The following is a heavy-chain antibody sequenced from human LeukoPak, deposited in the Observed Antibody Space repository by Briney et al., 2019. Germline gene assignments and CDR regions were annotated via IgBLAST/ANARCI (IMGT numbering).Heavy chain of an antibody. V-gene: IGHV3-21*01. CDR3: ARGRRIAAAGLYYFDH. CDR1: GFTFSSYS. CDR2: ISSSSSYI. D-gene: IGHD6-13*01. Sequence: GGSLRLSCAASGFTFSSYSMNWVRQAPGKGLEWVSSISSSSSYIYYADSVKGRFTISRDNAKNSLYLQMNSLRAEDTAVYYCARGRRIAAAGLYYFDHWGQGTLVTVSS. J-gene: IGHJ4*02.